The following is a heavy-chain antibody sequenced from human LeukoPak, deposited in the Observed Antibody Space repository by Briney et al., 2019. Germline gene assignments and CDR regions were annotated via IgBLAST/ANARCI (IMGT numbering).Heavy chain of an antibody. CDR3: ARRNYYDSSGYSLYYYYGMDV. V-gene: IGHV1-69*04. D-gene: IGHD3-22*01. Sequence: GASVKVSCKASGGTFSSYAISWVRQAPGQGLEWMGRIIPILGIANYAQKFQGRVTITADKSTSTAYMELSSLRSEDTAVYYCARRNYYDSSGYSLYYYYGMDVWGQGTTVTVSS. J-gene: IGHJ6*02. CDR1: GGTFSSYA. CDR2: IIPILGIA.